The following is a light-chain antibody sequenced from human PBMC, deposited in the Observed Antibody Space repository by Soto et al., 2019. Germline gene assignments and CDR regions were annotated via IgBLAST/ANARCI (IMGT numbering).Light chain of an antibody. CDR1: NSDIGGYNY. V-gene: IGLV2-11*01. CDR3: CSYAGRYNFWV. CDR2: DVN. Sequence: QSVLTQPRSVSGSPGQSVTISCTGTNSDIGGYNYVSWYQQHPGKAPKVMIYDVNRRPSGVSDRFSGSKSGNTASLTISGLQAEDEADYYCCSYAGRYNFWVFGGGTKLTVL. J-gene: IGLJ3*02.